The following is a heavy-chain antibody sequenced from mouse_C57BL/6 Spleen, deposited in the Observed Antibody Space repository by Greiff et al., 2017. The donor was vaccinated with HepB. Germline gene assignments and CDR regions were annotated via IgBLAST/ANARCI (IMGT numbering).Heavy chain of an antibody. CDR2: IHPNSGST. V-gene: IGHV1-64*01. J-gene: IGHJ3*01. Sequence: QVQLQQPGAELVKPGASVKLSCKASGYTFTSYWMHWVKQRAGQGLEWIGMIHPNSGSTNYNEKFKSKATLTVDKSSSTAYMKLSRLTSEDSAVYYCARRGSMMYDGWAYWGQGTLVTVSA. CDR3: ARRGSMMYDGWAY. CDR1: GYTFTSYW. D-gene: IGHD2-3*01.